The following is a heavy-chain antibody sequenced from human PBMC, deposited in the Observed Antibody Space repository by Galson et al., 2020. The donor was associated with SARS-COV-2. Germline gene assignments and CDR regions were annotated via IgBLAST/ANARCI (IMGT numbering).Heavy chain of an antibody. D-gene: IGHD5-18*01. CDR1: GGTFNTYS. CDR2: IVPLFGTA. V-gene: IGHV1-69*13. Sequence: SVKVSCKASGGTFNTYSISWLRQAPGQGLEWMGGIVPLFGTANYAQDFQGRVTITADESTATAYLELSSLRSEDTAVYFCARDPDRSMAPHYYFDMDVWGQGTTVIVSS. J-gene: IGHJ6*02. CDR3: ARDPDRSMAPHYYFDMDV.